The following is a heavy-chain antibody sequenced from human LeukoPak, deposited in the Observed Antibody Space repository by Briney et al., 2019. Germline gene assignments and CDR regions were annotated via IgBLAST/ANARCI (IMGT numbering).Heavy chain of an antibody. CDR1: GGSISSSSYY. J-gene: IGHJ5*02. CDR2: IYYSGST. CDR3: ARRGIAVAKVLDWFDP. V-gene: IGHV4-39*01. D-gene: IGHD6-19*01. Sequence: SETLSLTCTVSGGSISSSSYYWGWIPQPPGKGLEWIGSIYYSGSTYYNPSLKSRVTISVATSKNQISLKLSSVTAADTAVYYCARRGIAVAKVLDWFDPWGQGTLVTVSS.